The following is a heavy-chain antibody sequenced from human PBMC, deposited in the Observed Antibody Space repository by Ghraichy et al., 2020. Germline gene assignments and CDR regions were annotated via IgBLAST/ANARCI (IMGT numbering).Heavy chain of an antibody. Sequence: GGSLRLSCAASGFTFSSFSINWVRQAPGKGLEWVSSISSRSSYIYYADSVKGRFTISRDNAKNSLYLQMNSLRAEDTAVYYCARDGYFFDTTGSYNGMDVWGQGTTVTVSS. J-gene: IGHJ6*02. CDR2: ISSRSSYI. CDR1: GFTFSSFS. D-gene: IGHD1-26*01. V-gene: IGHV3-21*01. CDR3: ARDGYFFDTTGSYNGMDV.